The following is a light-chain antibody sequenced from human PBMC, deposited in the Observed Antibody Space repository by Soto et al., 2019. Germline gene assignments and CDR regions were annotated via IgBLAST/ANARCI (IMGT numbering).Light chain of an antibody. J-gene: IGKJ1*01. CDR3: QQSYIAART. CDR1: QTISVY. CDR2: AAS. Sequence: DIQMTQSPSSLSASVGDRVTITCRASQTISVYLNWYQQKPGKAPKLLISAASNLQSGVPSTFSGSGSGTDFTLTISSLQPEHFATYSCQQSYIAARTFGQGTKVEIK. V-gene: IGKV1-39*01.